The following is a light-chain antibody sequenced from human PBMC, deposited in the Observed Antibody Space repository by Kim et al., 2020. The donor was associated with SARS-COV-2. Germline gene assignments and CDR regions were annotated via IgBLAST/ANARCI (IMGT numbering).Light chain of an antibody. CDR3: MQGTHWPFT. Sequence: PASISCRSSQSLVDSEGNRYCNCLEQKPGQSPRSLINKVANRDPGDPDRVSGRVSGTDVTLQISMVEAEDVGVYYYMQGTHWPFTFCPGTKVD. V-gene: IGKV2-30*01. CDR2: KVA. CDR1: QSLVDSEGNRY. J-gene: IGKJ3*01.